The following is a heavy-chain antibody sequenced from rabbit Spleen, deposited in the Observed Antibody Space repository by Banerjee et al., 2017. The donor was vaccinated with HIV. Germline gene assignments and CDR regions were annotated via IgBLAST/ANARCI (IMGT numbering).Heavy chain of an antibody. CDR3: ARGYAYGYPGYTYGTSYFNL. V-gene: IGHV1S40*01. CDR2: IRAGRGSS. CDR1: GFSFSSGYD. J-gene: IGHJ4*01. Sequence: QQLVESGGGLVKPGASLTLTCKASGFSFSSGYDMCWVRQAPGKGPEWIACIRAGRGSSDYASWAKGRFTCSKTSSTTVTLQMTSLTVADTATYFCARGYAYGYPGYTYGTSYFNLWGPGHPGHRL. D-gene: IGHD7-1*01.